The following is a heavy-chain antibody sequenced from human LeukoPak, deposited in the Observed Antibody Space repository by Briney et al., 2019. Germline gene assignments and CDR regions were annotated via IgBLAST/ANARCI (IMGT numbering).Heavy chain of an antibody. Sequence: GASVKVSCKASGYTFTSYGISWVRQAPGQGLEWMGWISAYNGNTNYAQKLQGRVTMTTDTSTSTAYMELRSLRSDDTAVYYCARDNTDYYDSSGPWGDYWGQGTLVTVSS. D-gene: IGHD3-22*01. CDR2: ISAYNGNT. CDR3: ARDNTDYYDSSGPWGDY. J-gene: IGHJ4*02. CDR1: GYTFTSYG. V-gene: IGHV1-18*01.